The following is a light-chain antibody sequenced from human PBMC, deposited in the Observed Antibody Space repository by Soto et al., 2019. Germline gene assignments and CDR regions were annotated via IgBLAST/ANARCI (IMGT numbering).Light chain of an antibody. Sequence: QLVLTQSPSASASLGASVKLTCTXSXXXXXYAIAWHQQQPEKGPRYLMKLDSDGSHTKGDAIPDRFSGSSSGAERYLTISSLQSXDEAXXYCQTWGTGIHVVFGGGTKLTVL. CDR2: LDSDGSH. V-gene: IGLV4-69*01. CDR3: QTWGTGIHVV. J-gene: IGLJ2*01. CDR1: XXXXXYA.